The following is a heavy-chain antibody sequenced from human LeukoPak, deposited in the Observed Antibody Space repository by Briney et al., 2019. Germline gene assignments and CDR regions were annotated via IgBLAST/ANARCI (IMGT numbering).Heavy chain of an antibody. CDR1: GGSISSYY. D-gene: IGHD3-22*01. J-gene: IGHJ4*02. V-gene: IGHV4-59*08. Sequence: SETLSLTCTVSGGSISSYYWSWIRQPPGKGLEWIGYIYYSGSTNYNPSLKSRVTISVDTSKNQFSLKLSSVTAAGTAVYYCARHYYDSSGYYLIDYWGQGTLVTVSS. CDR2: IYYSGST. CDR3: ARHYYDSSGYYLIDY.